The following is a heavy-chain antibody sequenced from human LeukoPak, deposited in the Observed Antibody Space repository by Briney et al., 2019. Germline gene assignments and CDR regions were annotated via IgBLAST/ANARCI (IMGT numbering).Heavy chain of an antibody. J-gene: IGHJ4*02. Sequence: KSGGSLRLSCAASGFTFTTYSMNWVRQAPGKGLEWVSFISSSSSYIYYADSVKGRFTISRDNAKNSLYLQMNSLRAEDTAVYYCARDTAMKAFDYWGQGTLVTVSS. CDR3: ARDTAMKAFDY. CDR1: GFTFTTYS. D-gene: IGHD5-18*01. CDR2: ISSSSSYI. V-gene: IGHV3-21*01.